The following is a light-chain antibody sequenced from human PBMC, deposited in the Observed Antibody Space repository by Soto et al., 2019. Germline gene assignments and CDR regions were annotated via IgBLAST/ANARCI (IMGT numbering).Light chain of an antibody. V-gene: IGKV3-20*01. CDR3: QKYGSSPRT. CDR2: AAS. J-gene: IGKJ1*01. CDR1: QSISSNY. Sequence: EIVLTQSPGTLSLSPGDRATLSCRAGQSISSNYLAWYQQKPGQAPRLLIFAASNRATGIPDRFSGSGSGTDFTLNISRLEPEDFAVYYCQKYGSSPRTFGQGTKVEIK.